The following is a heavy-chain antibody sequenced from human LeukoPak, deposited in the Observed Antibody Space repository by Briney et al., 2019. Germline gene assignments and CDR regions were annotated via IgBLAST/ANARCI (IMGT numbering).Heavy chain of an antibody. CDR1: GFTFSSYA. CDR3: AKGVYSTAFGAFDI. CDR2: ISGSGGTT. J-gene: IGHJ3*02. D-gene: IGHD3-10*01. V-gene: IGHV3-23*01. Sequence: QPGGSLRLSCAASGFTFSSYAMSWVRQSPGKGLEWVSGISGSGGTTHDADSVKGRFTISRDNSENTLYLQMSSLRVEDTAVYYCAKGVYSTAFGAFDIWGQGTMVTVSA.